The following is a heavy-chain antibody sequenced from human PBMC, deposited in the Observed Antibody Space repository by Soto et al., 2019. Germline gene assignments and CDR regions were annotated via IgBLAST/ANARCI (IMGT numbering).Heavy chain of an antibody. CDR3: ARVRLTGTSSPFDY. V-gene: IGHV4-61*01. CDR1: GGSVSSGSYY. Sequence: SETLSLTCTVSGGSVSSGSYYWSWIRQPPGKGLEWIGYIYYSGSTNYNPSLKSRVTISVDTSKNQFSLKLSSVTAADTAVYYCARVRLTGTSSPFDYWGQGTLVTVSS. CDR2: IYYSGST. J-gene: IGHJ4*02. D-gene: IGHD1-7*01.